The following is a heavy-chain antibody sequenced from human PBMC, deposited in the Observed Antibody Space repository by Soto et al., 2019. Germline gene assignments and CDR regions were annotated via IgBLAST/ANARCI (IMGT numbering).Heavy chain of an antibody. J-gene: IGHJ4*02. CDR3: ARVPLRYSSSHNFDS. CDR1: GVSVSSGSFY. CDR2: IYNTETF. Sequence: SETLSLTCSVSGVSVSSGSFYWSWIRQPPGKGLEWIGFIYNTETFNYNPSLKSRVTLSVDASKHQFSLKLSSVTAADKAVYYCARVPLRYSSSHNFDSWGQGALVTVS. V-gene: IGHV4-61*01. D-gene: IGHD6-19*01.